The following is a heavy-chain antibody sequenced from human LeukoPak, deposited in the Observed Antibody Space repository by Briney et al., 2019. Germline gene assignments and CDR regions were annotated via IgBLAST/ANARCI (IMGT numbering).Heavy chain of an antibody. J-gene: IGHJ4*02. Sequence: GGSLRLSCAASGFTFSSYWMHWVRQAPGKGLVWVSRINTDGSTTTYTDSVKGRFTISRDNAKNTLYLQMNSLRAEDTAVYYCARGGGQLWFFDYWGQGTLVTVSS. CDR1: GFTFSSYW. CDR2: INTDGSTT. V-gene: IGHV3-74*01. CDR3: ARGGGQLWFFDY. D-gene: IGHD5-18*01.